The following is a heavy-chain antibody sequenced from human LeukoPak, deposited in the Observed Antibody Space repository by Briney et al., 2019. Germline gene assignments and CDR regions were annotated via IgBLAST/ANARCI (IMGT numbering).Heavy chain of an antibody. J-gene: IGHJ4*02. V-gene: IGHV3-21*01. CDR1: GFTFSSYS. CDR3: ARDGYPFRPYFDY. CDR2: ISSSSYI. Sequence: GGSLRLSCAASGFTFSSYSMNWVRQAPGKGLEWVSSISSSSYIYYADSVKGRFTISRDNAKNSLYLQMNSLRAEDTAVYYCARDGYPFRPYFDYWGQGTLVTVSS. D-gene: IGHD5-12*01.